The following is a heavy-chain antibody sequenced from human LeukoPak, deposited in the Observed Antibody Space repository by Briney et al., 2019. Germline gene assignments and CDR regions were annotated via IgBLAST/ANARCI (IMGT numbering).Heavy chain of an antibody. J-gene: IGHJ4*02. CDR2: INTNTGNP. Sequence: ASVKVSCKASGYTFTSYAMNWVRQAPGQGLEWMGWINTNTGNPTYAQGFTGRFVFSLDTSVSTAYLQISSLKAEDTAVYYCARDRWWTSYGDYRSMGDWGQGTLVTVSS. CDR1: GYTFTSYA. CDR3: ARDRWWTSYGDYRSMGD. V-gene: IGHV7-4-1*02. D-gene: IGHD4-17*01.